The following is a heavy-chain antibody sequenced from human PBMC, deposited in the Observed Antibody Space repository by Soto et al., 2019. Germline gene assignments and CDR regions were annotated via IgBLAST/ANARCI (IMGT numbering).Heavy chain of an antibody. D-gene: IGHD3-10*01. J-gene: IGHJ4*02. Sequence: SETLSLTCTVSGGSIRSGGYYWTWIRQHPGKGLEWIGYIYYTGSTYYNPSLKSRVTISVDTSKNQFSLKLSSVTAADTAVYYCARHSGSFRADYWGPGTLVTVSS. CDR3: ARHSGSFRADY. CDR2: IYYTGST. CDR1: GGSIRSGGYY. V-gene: IGHV4-31*03.